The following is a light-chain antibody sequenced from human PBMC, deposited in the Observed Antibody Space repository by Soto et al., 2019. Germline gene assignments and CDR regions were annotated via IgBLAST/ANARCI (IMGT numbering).Light chain of an antibody. CDR2: GAS. CDR1: QNILSN. Sequence: EIVMTQSPATLSVSPGERVTLSCRASQNILSNLAWYQQKPGQTPRLLIYGASTRAAGIPARFSGSGSGTDFTLTISSLQPEDFATYYCQQSYSTPRTFGQGTKVDIK. J-gene: IGKJ1*01. V-gene: IGKV3-15*01. CDR3: QQSYSTPRT.